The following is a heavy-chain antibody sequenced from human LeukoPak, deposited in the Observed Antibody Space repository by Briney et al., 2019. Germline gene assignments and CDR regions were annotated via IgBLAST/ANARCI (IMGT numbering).Heavy chain of an antibody. CDR1: GFTFSDFW. V-gene: IGHV3-7*05. D-gene: IGHD1-26*01. CDR2: IKEDGTEK. Sequence: GGSLRLSCAASGFTFSDFWMSWVRQAPGKGLEWVANIKEDGTEKYYVDSVRGRLTISRDNAKNSLFLQMNSLRPKDTAVYYCARDPSGNDAFDIWGQGTKVTVSS. CDR3: ARDPSGNDAFDI. J-gene: IGHJ3*02.